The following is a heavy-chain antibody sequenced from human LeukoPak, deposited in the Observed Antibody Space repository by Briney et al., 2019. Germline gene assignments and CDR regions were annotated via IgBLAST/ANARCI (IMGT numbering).Heavy chain of an antibody. D-gene: IGHD2-15*01. J-gene: IGHJ4*02. CDR2: IYFDGST. CDR1: GGSITTHN. V-gene: IGHV4-59*11. CDR3: ARERGSGGFDY. Sequence: PSETLSLTCAVSGGSITTHNWNWIRQAPGKGLEGGVYIYFDGSTDYNPSLKGRVTISGDTSKNQFSLKVNSVTAADTAVYYCARERGSGGFDYWGQGTQVTVSS.